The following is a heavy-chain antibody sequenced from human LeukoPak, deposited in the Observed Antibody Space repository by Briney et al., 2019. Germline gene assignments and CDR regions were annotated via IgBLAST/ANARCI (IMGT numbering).Heavy chain of an antibody. Sequence: APVKVSCKASGYTFTSYGISGVRQAPGQGLEWMGWISAYNGNTNYAQKLQGRVTMTTDTSTSRAYMELRSLLSDDTAVYYCARGERYFAAFDIWGQGTMVTVSS. CDR2: ISAYNGNT. CDR1: GYTFTSYG. V-gene: IGHV1-18*01. D-gene: IGHD3-9*01. CDR3: ARGERYFAAFDI. J-gene: IGHJ3*02.